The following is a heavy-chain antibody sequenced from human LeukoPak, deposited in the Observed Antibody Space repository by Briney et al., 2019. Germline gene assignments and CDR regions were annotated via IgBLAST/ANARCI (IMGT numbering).Heavy chain of an antibody. Sequence: SETLSLTCTVSGGSISSYYWSWIRQPPGKGLEWIGYIYYIGSTDYNPSLKSRVTISVDTSKNQFSLKLSSVTAADTAVYYCARHVAGTWFDPWGQGTLVTVSS. CDR3: ARHVAGTWFDP. J-gene: IGHJ5*02. D-gene: IGHD6-19*01. CDR1: GGSISSYY. CDR2: IYYIGST. V-gene: IGHV4-59*08.